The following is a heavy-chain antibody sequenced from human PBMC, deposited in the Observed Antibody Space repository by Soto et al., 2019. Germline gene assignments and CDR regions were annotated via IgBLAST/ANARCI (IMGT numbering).Heavy chain of an antibody. J-gene: IGHJ6*02. CDR3: VKARYGQRWLEDYVMDV. CDR2: ISYDGSNK. CDR1: GFTFSSYG. Sequence: QVQLVESGGGVVQPGGSLRLSCAASGFTFSSYGIHWVRQAPGKGLEWVALISYDGSNKYYADSVKGRFTISRDNFKDTVYLQMSSMRAEDTAVYYCVKARYGQRWLEDYVMDVWGQGHTVTVSS. D-gene: IGHD3-22*01. V-gene: IGHV3-30*18.